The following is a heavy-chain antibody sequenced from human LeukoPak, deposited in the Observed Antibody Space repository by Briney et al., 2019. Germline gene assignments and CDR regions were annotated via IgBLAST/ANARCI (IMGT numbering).Heavy chain of an antibody. V-gene: IGHV3-21*01. CDR2: ISSSSSYI. Sequence: GVSLRLSCAASGFTFSSYSMNWVRQAPGKGLEWVSSISSSSSYIYYADSVKGRFTISRDNAKNSLYLQMNSLRAEDTAVYYCARDPGSIAAHWGQGTLVTVSS. CDR1: GFTFSSYS. J-gene: IGHJ4*02. D-gene: IGHD6-6*01. CDR3: ARDPGSIAAH.